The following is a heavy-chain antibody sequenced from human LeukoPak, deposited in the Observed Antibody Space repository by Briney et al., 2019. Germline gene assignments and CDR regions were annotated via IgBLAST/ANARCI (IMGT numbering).Heavy chain of an antibody. CDR2: IKQDGSEK. CDR3: ARGSSSWFWYFDH. D-gene: IGHD6-13*01. CDR1: GFTFSSYW. V-gene: IGHV3-7*03. J-gene: IGHJ4*02. Sequence: GGSLRLSCAASGFTFSSYWMSWVRQAPGKGLEWVANIKQDGSEKYYVDSVKGRFTISRDNAKNSLYLQMNSLRAEDTAVYYCARGSSSWFWYFDHWGQGTLVTVSS.